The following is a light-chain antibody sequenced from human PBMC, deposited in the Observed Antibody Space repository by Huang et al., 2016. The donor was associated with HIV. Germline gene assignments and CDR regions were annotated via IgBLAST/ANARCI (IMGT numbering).Light chain of an antibody. CDR1: QSVSSSY. J-gene: IGKJ2*01. V-gene: IGKV3-20*01. CDR3: QQYGSSPYT. CDR2: GAS. Sequence: EIVLTQSPGTLSLSPGERAPLSCRASQSVSSSYLAWYQHKPGQAPRRLIYGASSRATGIPDRFSGSGSGTDFTLTISRLEPEDFAVYYCQQYGSSPYTFGQGTKLEIK.